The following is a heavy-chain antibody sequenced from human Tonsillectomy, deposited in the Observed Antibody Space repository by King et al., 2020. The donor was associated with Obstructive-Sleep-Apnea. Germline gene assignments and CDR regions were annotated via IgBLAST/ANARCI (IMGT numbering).Heavy chain of an antibody. D-gene: IGHD2-15*01. CDR2: IIPILGIV. V-gene: IGHV1-69*10. CDR3: ATWGGRGVGWFDP. CDR1: GGTFSSYA. Sequence: QLVQSGAEVKKPGSSVKVSCKASGGTFSSYAISWVRQAPGQGLEWMGGIIPILGIVNYAQKFQGRVTITADKSTSTAYMELSSLGSEDTAVYYGATWGGRGVGWFDPWGQGTLVTVSS. J-gene: IGHJ5*02.